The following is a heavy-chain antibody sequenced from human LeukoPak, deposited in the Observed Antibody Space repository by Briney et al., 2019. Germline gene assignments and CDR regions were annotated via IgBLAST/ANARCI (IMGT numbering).Heavy chain of an antibody. Sequence: PSETLSLTCTVSGGSISSYYWSWMQQPAGKGLEWIGRIYTSGSTNYNPSLKSRVTMSVDTSKNQFPLKLSSVTAADTAVYYCARDRLVRIVYGGNSALDAFDIWGQGTMVTVSS. D-gene: IGHD4-23*01. CDR3: ARDRLVRIVYGGNSALDAFDI. V-gene: IGHV4-4*07. CDR2: IYTSGST. CDR1: GGSISSYY. J-gene: IGHJ3*02.